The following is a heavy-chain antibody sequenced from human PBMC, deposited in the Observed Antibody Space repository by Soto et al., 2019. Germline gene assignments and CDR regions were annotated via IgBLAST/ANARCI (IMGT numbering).Heavy chain of an antibody. CDR1: GGSISSGDYY. Sequence: QVQLQESGPGLVKPSQTLSLTCTVSGGSISSGDYYWSWIRQPPGKGLEWIGYIYYSGSTYYNPSLKSRVTISVDTSKNQFSLKLSSVTAADTAVYYCARDGIVATITGVYYYGMDVWGQGTTVTVSS. D-gene: IGHD5-12*01. J-gene: IGHJ6*02. CDR2: IYYSGST. CDR3: ARDGIVATITGVYYYGMDV. V-gene: IGHV4-30-4*01.